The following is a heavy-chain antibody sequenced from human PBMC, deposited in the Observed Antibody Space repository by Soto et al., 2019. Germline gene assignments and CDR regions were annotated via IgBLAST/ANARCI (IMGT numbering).Heavy chain of an antibody. CDR1: GGSFSSYA. CDR2: IIPIFGAP. V-gene: IGHV1-69*06. Sequence: QVQLVQSGAEVKKPGSSVKVSCKASGGSFSSYAISWVRTAPVQGLEWMGGIIPIFGAPTYAQKFQGRVTIIADKATSTAYMELSSLRSEDTALYYCARAGPVSGNHAFDRWGQGTLVTVSS. D-gene: IGHD6-19*01. CDR3: ARAGPVSGNHAFDR. J-gene: IGHJ3*02.